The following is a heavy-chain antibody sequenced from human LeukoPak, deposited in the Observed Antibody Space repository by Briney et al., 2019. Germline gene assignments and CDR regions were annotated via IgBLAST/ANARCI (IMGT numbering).Heavy chain of an antibody. J-gene: IGHJ4*02. CDR3: AKESGDSSGYYYWDY. CDR1: GFTFSSYG. V-gene: IGHV3-30*18. D-gene: IGHD3-22*01. CDR2: ISYDGSNR. Sequence: GGSLRLSCAASGFTFSSYGMHWVRQAPGKGLEWVAVISYDGSNRYYADSVKGRFTISRDNSKNTLYLQMNSLRAEDTAVYYCAKESGDSSGYYYWDYWGQGTLVTVSS.